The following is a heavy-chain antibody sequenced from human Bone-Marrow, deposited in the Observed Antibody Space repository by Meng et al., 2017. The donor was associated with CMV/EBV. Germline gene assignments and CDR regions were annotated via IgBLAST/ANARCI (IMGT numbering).Heavy chain of an antibody. CDR3: ARADYYDTSGYHYLDY. D-gene: IGHD3-22*01. CDR2: IDSSGSVI. J-gene: IGHJ4*02. CDR1: GFTFSSYS. V-gene: IGHV3-48*04. Sequence: GESLKISCAASGFTFSSYSMNWVRQAPGKGLEWLSHIDSSGSVIYYTDSVKGRFAISRDNAKNSLYLQMNSLRAEDTAVYYCARADYYDTSGYHYLDYWGQGTLVTVSS.